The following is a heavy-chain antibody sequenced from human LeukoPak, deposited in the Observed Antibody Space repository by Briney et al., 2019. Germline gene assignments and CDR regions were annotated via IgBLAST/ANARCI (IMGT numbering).Heavy chain of an antibody. CDR3: ARTGYYYDSSGYYYRWAFDI. CDR2: IKQDGSEK. V-gene: IGHV3-7*01. D-gene: IGHD3-22*01. CDR1: GFTFSSYW. Sequence: PGGSLRLSCAASGFTFSSYWMSWVRQAPGKGLEWVANIKQDGSEKYYVDSVKGRFTISRDNAKNSLYLQMNSLRAEDTAVYYCARTGYYYDSSGYYYRWAFDIWGQGTMVTVSS. J-gene: IGHJ3*02.